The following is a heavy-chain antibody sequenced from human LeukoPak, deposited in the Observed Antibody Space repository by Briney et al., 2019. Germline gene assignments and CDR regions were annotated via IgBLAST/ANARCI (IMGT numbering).Heavy chain of an antibody. Sequence: RPGGSLRLSCAAPGFSFDEYAIHWVRQAPGKGLERVSLISGDGGSTFYADSVKGRFTISRDNSKNSLYLQMSSLRSEDTALYYCARESDSSGWYDSWGQGTLVTVSS. V-gene: IGHV3-43*02. CDR2: ISGDGGST. D-gene: IGHD3-22*01. CDR3: ARESDSSGWYDS. CDR1: GFSFDEYA. J-gene: IGHJ5*01.